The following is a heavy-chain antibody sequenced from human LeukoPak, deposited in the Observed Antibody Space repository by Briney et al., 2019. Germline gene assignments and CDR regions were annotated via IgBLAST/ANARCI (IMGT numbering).Heavy chain of an antibody. J-gene: IGHJ4*02. CDR3: ARDKGTVTSLTTFDY. CDR1: GGSISSYY. CDR2: IYTSGST. V-gene: IGHV4-4*07. D-gene: IGHD4-17*01. Sequence: PSETLSLTCTVSGGSISSYYWSWIRQPAGKGLEWIGRIYTSGSTYYNPSLKSRVTISVDTSKNQFSLKLSSVTAADTAVYYCARDKGTVTSLTTFDYWGQGTLVTVSS.